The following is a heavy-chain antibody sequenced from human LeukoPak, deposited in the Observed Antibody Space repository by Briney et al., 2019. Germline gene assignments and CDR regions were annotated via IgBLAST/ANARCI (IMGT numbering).Heavy chain of an antibody. CDR1: GFTFSSYS. CDR2: ISSSSSYI. CDR3: ARDSIATLRPYYYYMDV. J-gene: IGHJ6*03. D-gene: IGHD2-21*01. V-gene: IGHV3-21*01. Sequence: GGSLRLSCAASGFTFSSYSMNWVRQAPGKGLEWVSSISSSSSYIYYADSVKGQFTISRDNAKNSLYLQMNSLRAEDTAVYYCARDSIATLRPYYYYMDVWGKGTTVTVSS.